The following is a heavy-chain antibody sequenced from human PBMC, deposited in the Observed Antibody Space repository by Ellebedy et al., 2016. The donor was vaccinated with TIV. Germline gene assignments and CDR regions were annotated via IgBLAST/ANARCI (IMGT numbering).Heavy chain of an antibody. V-gene: IGHV1-8*02. D-gene: IGHD1-26*01. Sequence: ASVKVSCKASGYTFTSYDINWVRQATGQGLEWMVWMNPNSGNTGYAQKFQGRVTMTRDTSISTAYMELSRLRSDDTAVYYCARGGSGSYPDPVDYWGQGTLVTVSS. CDR2: MNPNSGNT. CDR3: ARGGSGSYPDPVDY. CDR1: GYTFTSYD. J-gene: IGHJ4*02.